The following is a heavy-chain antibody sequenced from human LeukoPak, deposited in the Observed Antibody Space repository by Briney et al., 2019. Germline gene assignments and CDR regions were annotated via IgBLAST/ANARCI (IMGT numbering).Heavy chain of an antibody. V-gene: IGHV3-7*01. CDR1: GYNFDTYW. CDR3: ARVRPYYMDV. Sequence: GESLKISCKVSGYNFDTYWIGWVRQAPGKGLERVANMNLDGSEKYYVDSVKGRFTISRDNAKNSLYLQMNSLRAEDTAVYYCARVRPYYMDVWGKGTTVTVSS. CDR2: MNLDGSEK. J-gene: IGHJ6*03.